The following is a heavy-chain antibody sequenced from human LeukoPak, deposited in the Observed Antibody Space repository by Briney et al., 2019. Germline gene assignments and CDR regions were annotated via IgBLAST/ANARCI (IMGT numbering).Heavy chain of an antibody. CDR3: AGSGSYYPATDY. J-gene: IGHJ4*02. CDR2: IYYSGST. Sequence: SETLSLTCTVSGGFISSYYWSWIRQPPGKGLEWIGYIYYSGSTNYNPSLKSRVTISVDTSKNQFSLKLSFVTAADTAVYYCAGSGSYYPATDYWGQGTLVTVSS. CDR1: GGFISSYY. V-gene: IGHV4-59*01. D-gene: IGHD1-26*01.